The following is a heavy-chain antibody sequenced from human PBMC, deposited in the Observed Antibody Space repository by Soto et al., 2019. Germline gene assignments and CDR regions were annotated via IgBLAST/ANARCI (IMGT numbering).Heavy chain of an antibody. CDR2: VNPTGGST. D-gene: IGHD6-25*01. CDR3: ARHLVAGDS. V-gene: IGHV1-46*01. J-gene: IGHJ4*02. CDR1: GYTFTSYH. Sequence: QVQLVQSGAEVKKPGASVRVSCKASGYTFTSYHIHWVRQAPGQGLECMAVVNPTGGSTNYAQKFQGRVTVTVDASMSTVFMEPNTLRCEDTAVYYCARHLVAGDSWCPGTLITGS.